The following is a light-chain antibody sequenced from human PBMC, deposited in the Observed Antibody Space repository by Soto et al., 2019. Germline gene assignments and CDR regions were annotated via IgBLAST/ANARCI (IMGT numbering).Light chain of an antibody. CDR2: EVS. CDR1: SSDVGAYNY. Sequence: QSALTQPASVSGSPGQSITISCTVTSSDVGAYNYVSWYQQHPGKAPKLMIYEVSNRPSGVSNRFSGSKSGNTASLTISGLKAEDEADYHCSAYTSSRTPVFGTGTKVTVL. J-gene: IGLJ1*01. CDR3: SAYTSSRTPV. V-gene: IGLV2-14*01.